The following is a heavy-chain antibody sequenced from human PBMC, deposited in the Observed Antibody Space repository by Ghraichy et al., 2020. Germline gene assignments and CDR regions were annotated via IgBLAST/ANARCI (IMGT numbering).Heavy chain of an antibody. D-gene: IGHD4-23*01. CDR3: ARVPDYGGKPKNNWYFDL. V-gene: IGHV3-7*04. CDR2: IKQDGSEK. J-gene: IGHJ2*01. CDR1: GFTFSSYW. Sequence: GGSLRLSCAASGFTFSSYWMSWVRQAPGKGLEWVANIKQDGSEKYYVGSVKGRFTISRDNAKNSLYLQMNSLRAEDTAVYYCARVPDYGGKPKNNWYFDLWGRGTLVTVSS.